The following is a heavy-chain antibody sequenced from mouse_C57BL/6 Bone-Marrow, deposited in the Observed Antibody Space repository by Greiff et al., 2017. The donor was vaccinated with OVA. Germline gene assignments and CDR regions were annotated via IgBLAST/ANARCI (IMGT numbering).Heavy chain of an antibody. CDR1: GYTFTSYW. J-gene: IGHJ2*01. CDR3: ARNEGGQRGD. V-gene: IGHV1-53*01. D-gene: IGHD1-1*02. Sequence: QVLLQQPGTELVKPSASVKLSCKVSGYTFTSYWLHWVKQRPGQGLEWIGNINPCNGGTNYNESFKSKATLTVDKSSSTAYMQLSSLTSEDSAVDYCARNEGGQRGDWGQGTTLTVSS. CDR2: INPCNGGT.